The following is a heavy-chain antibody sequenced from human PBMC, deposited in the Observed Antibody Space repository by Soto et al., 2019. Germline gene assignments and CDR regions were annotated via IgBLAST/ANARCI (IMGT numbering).Heavy chain of an antibody. Sequence: QVQLVESGGGVVQPGRSLRLSCAASGFTFSSYAMHWVRQAPGKGLEWVAVISYDGSNKYYADSVKGRFTISRDNSKNSLYLQMNSLRAEDTAVYYCATDYYGDYYYYGMDVWGQGTTVTVSS. CDR2: ISYDGSNK. CDR3: ATDYYGDYYYYGMDV. J-gene: IGHJ6*02. V-gene: IGHV3-30-3*01. CDR1: GFTFSSYA. D-gene: IGHD3-22*01.